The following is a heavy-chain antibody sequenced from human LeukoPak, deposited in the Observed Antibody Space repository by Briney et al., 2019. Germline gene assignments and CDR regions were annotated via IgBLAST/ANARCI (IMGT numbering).Heavy chain of an antibody. J-gene: IGHJ4*02. V-gene: IGHV3-48*03. CDR2: ISSSGTTE. CDR3: ARDFELSH. Sequence: PGGSLRLSCAASGFTLTNYEMNWVRQAPGKGLEWVSHISSSGTTEYYADSVRGRFTMSRDNAKNSLYLQMNRLRAEDTAVYYCARDFELSHWGQGTLVTVSS. CDR1: GFTLTNYE. D-gene: IGHD3-16*02.